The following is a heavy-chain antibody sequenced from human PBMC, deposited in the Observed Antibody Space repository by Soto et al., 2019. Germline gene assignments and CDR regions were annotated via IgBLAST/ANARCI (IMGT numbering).Heavy chain of an antibody. J-gene: IGHJ4*02. Sequence: GESLKISCKGSGYTFSDHWLAWVRQTPGKGLEWMGIIYPGDSDTKSSPSFQGQVTMSVDTSISTAYLQWSSLKAADTAIYYCVLPLGEYSRSPDFWGQGTLVTVSS. CDR1: GYTFSDHW. CDR2: IYPGDSDT. D-gene: IGHD3-16*01. V-gene: IGHV5-51*01. CDR3: VLPLGEYSRSPDF.